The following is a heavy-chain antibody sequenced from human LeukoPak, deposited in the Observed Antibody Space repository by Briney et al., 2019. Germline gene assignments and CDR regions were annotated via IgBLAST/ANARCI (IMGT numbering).Heavy chain of an antibody. V-gene: IGHV4-34*01. CDR2: INHSGST. Sequence: SETLSLTCAVYGGSFSGYYWSWISQPPGQGLEWIGEINHSGSTNYNPSPKSRVTISVDTSKNQFSLRLTSVTAAETAVYYCASKYSSAPFFWGQGTLVTVSS. CDR3: ASKYSSAPFF. D-gene: IGHD6-19*01. J-gene: IGHJ4*02. CDR1: GGSFSGYY.